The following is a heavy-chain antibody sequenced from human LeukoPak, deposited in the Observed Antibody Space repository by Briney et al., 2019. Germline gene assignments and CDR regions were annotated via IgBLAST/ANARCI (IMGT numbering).Heavy chain of an antibody. J-gene: IGHJ4*02. Sequence: GGALRLSCVESGFTFSSYSMHWVRQAPGKGLEGVAVIWYDGSNKYYADSVKGRFTISRDNSKNTLYLQRNSLRAEETAVYYCARDDYVWGSHTYFDYWGQGTLVTVSS. CDR2: IWYDGSNK. V-gene: IGHV3-33*01. CDR1: GFTFSSYS. CDR3: ARDDYVWGSHTYFDY. D-gene: IGHD3-16*01.